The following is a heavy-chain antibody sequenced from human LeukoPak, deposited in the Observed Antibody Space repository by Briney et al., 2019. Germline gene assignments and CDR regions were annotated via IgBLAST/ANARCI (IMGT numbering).Heavy chain of an antibody. V-gene: IGHV4-39*01. CDR1: GGSISNSSHY. CDR3: ARSIATYGPTHNWFGP. Sequence: SETLSLTCTVSGGSISNSSHYWGWIRQPPGKGLEWIGSMYYSGRTYYNPSLKSRVTISVDASKNQFSLKLSSVTAADTAVFYCARSIATYGPTHNWFGPWGQGTLVTVSS. CDR2: MYYSGRT. D-gene: IGHD6-6*01. J-gene: IGHJ5*02.